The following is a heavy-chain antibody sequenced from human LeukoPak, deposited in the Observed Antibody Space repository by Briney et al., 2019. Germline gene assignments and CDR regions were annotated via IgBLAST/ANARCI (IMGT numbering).Heavy chain of an antibody. CDR1: GFAFSDFW. CDR3: ATSHDSAGND. D-gene: IGHD2-15*01. CDR2: IRHDGNAK. J-gene: IGHJ4*02. V-gene: IGHV3-7*01. Sequence: PGRSLRLSCAAPGFAFSDFWMSWVRQAPGKGLEWVANIRHDGNAKNYVPSVRGRFTISRDNAKNSLYLQMNSLTVEDTAVYYCATSHDSAGNDWGQGTLVTVSS.